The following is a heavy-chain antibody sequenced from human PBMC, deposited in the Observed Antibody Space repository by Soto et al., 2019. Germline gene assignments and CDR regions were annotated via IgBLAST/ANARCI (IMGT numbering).Heavy chain of an antibody. CDR2: ISYDGSNK. CDR1: GFTFSSYG. D-gene: IGHD3-16*01. Sequence: QVQLMESGGGVVQPGRSLRLSCAASGFTFSSYGMHWVRQAPGKGLEWVAVISYDGSNKYYADSVKGRFTISRDNSKNTLYLQMNSLRAEDTAVYYCAKWGYGMDVWGQGTTVTVSS. CDR3: AKWGYGMDV. V-gene: IGHV3-30*18. J-gene: IGHJ6*02.